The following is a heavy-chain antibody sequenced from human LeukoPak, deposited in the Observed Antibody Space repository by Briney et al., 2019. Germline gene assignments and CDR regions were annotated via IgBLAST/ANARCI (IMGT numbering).Heavy chain of an antibody. CDR1: GYSFTTYS. J-gene: IGHJ6*03. Sequence: ASVKVSCKASGYSFTTYSISWVRQAPGQGLEWVGWISTYNGNTNYAQELQGRVTMTTDTSTSTAYMELRSLRSDDTAVYYCARSRELTYYYMDVWGKGTTVTVSS. CDR3: ARSRELTYYYMDV. CDR2: ISTYNGNT. D-gene: IGHD1-26*01. V-gene: IGHV1-18*01.